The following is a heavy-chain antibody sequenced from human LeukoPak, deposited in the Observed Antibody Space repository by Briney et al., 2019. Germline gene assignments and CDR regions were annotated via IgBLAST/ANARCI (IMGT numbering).Heavy chain of an antibody. CDR3: ARVFGVVIKEGYYFDY. D-gene: IGHD3-3*01. J-gene: IGHJ4*02. Sequence: PSETLSLTCAASGGSISSSSYYWGWIRQPPGKGLEWIGSIYYSGSTYYNPSRKSRVTISVDTSKNQFSLKLSSVTAADTAVYYCARVFGVVIKEGYYFDYWGQGTLVTVSS. CDR1: GGSISSSSYY. V-gene: IGHV4-39*01. CDR2: IYYSGST.